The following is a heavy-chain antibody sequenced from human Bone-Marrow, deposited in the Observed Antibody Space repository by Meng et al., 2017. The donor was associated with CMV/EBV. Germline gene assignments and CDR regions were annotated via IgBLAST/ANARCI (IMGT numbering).Heavy chain of an antibody. V-gene: IGHV3-21*01. CDR3: ASDSSGSVAFDV. Sequence: GESLKISCADSGFSFSGNSMNWVRQAPVKGLEWVTSISSSGTYIYYTDSVKGRFAVSRNNAKNSLYLQMNSLRAEETAVYYCASDSSGSVAFDVWGQGTMVTVSS. CDR2: ISSSGTYI. J-gene: IGHJ3*01. D-gene: IGHD3-22*01. CDR1: GFSFSGNS.